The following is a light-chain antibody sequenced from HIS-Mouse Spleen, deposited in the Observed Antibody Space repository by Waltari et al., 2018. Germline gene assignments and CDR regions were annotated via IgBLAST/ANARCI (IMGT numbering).Light chain of an antibody. V-gene: IGLV3-21*03. Sequence: SYVLTQPPSVSVAPGKTARITCGGNNIGSKSVHWYQQKPGQAPGLVVYDDSDRHSGIPERFSGSNSGNTATLTISRVEAGDEADYYCQVWDSSSDHVVFGGGTKLTVL. CDR3: QVWDSSSDHVV. CDR2: DDS. J-gene: IGLJ2*01. CDR1: NIGSKS.